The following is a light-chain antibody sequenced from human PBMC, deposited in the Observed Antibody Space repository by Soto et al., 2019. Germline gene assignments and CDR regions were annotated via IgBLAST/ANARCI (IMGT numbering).Light chain of an antibody. CDR3: SAWDGGLIGNVV. CDR2: SNN. V-gene: IGLV1-44*01. CDR1: SSNIGSNT. J-gene: IGLJ2*01. Sequence: QSVLTQPPSASGAPGQRVTLSCSGSSSNIGSNTVHWYQQRPGTAPKLLIDSNNQRPSGVPDRFSGSKSGTSASLAISGLQSEDEADYYCSAWDGGLIGNVVFGGGTKLTVL.